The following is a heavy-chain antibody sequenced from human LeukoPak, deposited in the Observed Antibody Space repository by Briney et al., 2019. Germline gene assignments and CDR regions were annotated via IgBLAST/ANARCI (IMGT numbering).Heavy chain of an antibody. D-gene: IGHD3-9*01. CDR1: GYTFTTYG. CDR2: IRNDGSNK. V-gene: IGHV3-30*02. CDR3: AKGPNYDILTGWRKTYNGFDI. Sequence: PGGSLRLSCVASGYTFTTYGMSWVRQAPGKGLEWVAFIRNDGSNKYYADSVKGRFTISRDNSKNTLYLQMNSLRAEDTAVYYCAKGPNYDILTGWRKTYNGFDIWGQGTMVTVSS. J-gene: IGHJ3*02.